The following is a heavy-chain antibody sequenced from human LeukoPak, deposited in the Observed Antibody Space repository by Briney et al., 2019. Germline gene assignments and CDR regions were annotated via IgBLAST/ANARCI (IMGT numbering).Heavy chain of an antibody. CDR2: ISTSGSTI. Sequence: GGSLRLSCAASGFTFSDYYMSWIRQAPGKGLDWVAYISTSGSTIYYADSVKGRFTISRDNTKNSLFLQMSSLRVDDTAVYFCARDWHGYNSWGQGTLVTVSS. J-gene: IGHJ4*02. D-gene: IGHD5-24*01. CDR3: ARDWHGYNS. CDR1: GFTFSDYY. V-gene: IGHV3-11*01.